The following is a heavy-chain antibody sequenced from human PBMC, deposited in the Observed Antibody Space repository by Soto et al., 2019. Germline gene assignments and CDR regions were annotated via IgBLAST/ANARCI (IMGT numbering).Heavy chain of an antibody. CDR2: IIASSDQI. CDR3: SRGSPSCNIITCYGTRGIDF. CDR1: GFTLSTYG. D-gene: IGHD2-2*01. Sequence: EVKLVESGGGLVTPGGSLRLSCAASGFTLSTYGVNWVRQAPGKGLDGVSSIIASSDQIHYADSVMGRFTISRDNAKNSLYLQMDRLRAEDKGVYFCSRGSPSCNIITCYGTRGIDFWGQGTTVTVSS. V-gene: IGHV3-21*02. J-gene: IGHJ6*02.